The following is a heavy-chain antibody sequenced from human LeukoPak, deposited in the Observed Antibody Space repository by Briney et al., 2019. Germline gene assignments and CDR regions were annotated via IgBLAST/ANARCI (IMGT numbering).Heavy chain of an antibody. V-gene: IGHV1-2*06. CDR3: ARGTYYYDSSGYFDY. J-gene: IGHJ4*02. Sequence: ASVKVSCKASGYTFTTYYMHWVRQAPGQGLEWMGRINPNSGGTNYAQKFQGRVTMTRDTSISTAYMELSRLRSDDTAVYYCARGTYYYDSSGYFDYWGQGTLVTVSS. CDR1: GYTFTTYY. CDR2: INPNSGGT. D-gene: IGHD3-22*01.